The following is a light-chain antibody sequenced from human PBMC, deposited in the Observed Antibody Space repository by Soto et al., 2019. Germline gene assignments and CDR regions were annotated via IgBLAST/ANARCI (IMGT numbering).Light chain of an antibody. CDR1: SSDFGSYNL. V-gene: IGLV2-23*01. Sequence: QSALTQAASVSGSPGQSITISCTGTSSDFGSYNLVSWYQQHPGKAPKLMIYEGSKRPSGVSNRFSGSKSGNSASLTISGLQAEDEGDYYCCSYVGRSTLLFGGGTKLTVL. CDR3: CSYVGRSTLL. CDR2: EGS. J-gene: IGLJ2*01.